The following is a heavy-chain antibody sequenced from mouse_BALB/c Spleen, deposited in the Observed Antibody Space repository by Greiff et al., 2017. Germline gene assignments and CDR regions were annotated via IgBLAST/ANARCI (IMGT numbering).Heavy chain of an antibody. Sequence: EVQGVESGGGLVKPGGSLKLSCAASGFTFSDYYMYWVRQTPEKRLEWVATISDGGSYTYYPDSVKGRFTISRDNAKNNLYLQMSSLKSEDTAMYYCARDFYYDYSWFAYWGQGTLVTVSA. V-gene: IGHV5-4*02. CDR3: ARDFYYDYSWFAY. CDR2: ISDGGSYT. J-gene: IGHJ3*01. D-gene: IGHD2-4*01. CDR1: GFTFSDYY.